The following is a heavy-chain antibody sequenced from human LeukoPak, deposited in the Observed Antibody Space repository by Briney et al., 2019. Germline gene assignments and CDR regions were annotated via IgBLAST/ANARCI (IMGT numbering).Heavy chain of an antibody. D-gene: IGHD4-11*01. CDR2: IYYSGST. J-gene: IGHJ4*02. V-gene: IGHV4-59*08. Sequence: SETLSVTCTVSGGSISSSYWSWIRQPPGKGLEWIGYIYYSGSTSYNPSLKSRVTISVDTSKNQFSLKLNSVTAADTAVYYCARQGPLTTAVTTRTYPFDYWGQGTLVTVSS. CDR1: GGSISSSY. CDR3: ARQGPLTTAVTTRTYPFDY.